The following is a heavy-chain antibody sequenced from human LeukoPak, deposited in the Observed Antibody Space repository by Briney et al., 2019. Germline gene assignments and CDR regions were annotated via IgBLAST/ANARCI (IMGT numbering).Heavy chain of an antibody. CDR1: GGTFSSYA. CDR2: IIPNFGTA. J-gene: IGHJ6*04. Sequence: ASVKVSCKASGGTFSSYAISWVRQAPGQGLEWMGGIIPNFGTANYAQKFQGRVTITADESTSTAYMELSSLRSEDTAVYYCARRSVYRVPAAMRHGYYYYGMDVWGKGTTVTVSS. D-gene: IGHD2-2*01. V-gene: IGHV1-69*01. CDR3: ARRSVYRVPAAMRHGYYYYGMDV.